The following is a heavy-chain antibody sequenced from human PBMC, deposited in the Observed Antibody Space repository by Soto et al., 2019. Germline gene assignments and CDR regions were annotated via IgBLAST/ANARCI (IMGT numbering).Heavy chain of an antibody. CDR1: GGSISSYY. D-gene: IGHD1-26*01. CDR3: ARGEVGATSYYYYGMDV. V-gene: IGHV4-4*07. J-gene: IGHJ6*02. Sequence: SETLSLTCTVSGGSISSYYWSWIRQPAGKGLEWIGRIYTSGSTNYNPSLKSRVTMSVDTSKNQFSLKLSSVTAADTAVYYCARGEVGATSYYYYGMDVWGQGTTVTVSS. CDR2: IYTSGST.